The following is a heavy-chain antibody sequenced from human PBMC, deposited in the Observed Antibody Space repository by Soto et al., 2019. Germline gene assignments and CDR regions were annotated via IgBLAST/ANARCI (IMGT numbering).Heavy chain of an antibody. CDR3: ASATYSGGYWVSYI. CDR2: FIPIFGTA. Sequence: QVQLVQSGAEVKKPGSSVKVSCKASGGTFSSYAISWVRQAPGQGLEWMGGFIPIFGTANYAQKFQARVTITADESTSTPHMELSSLRSEDTAVYYWASATYSGGYWVSYIWGQGTMVTVSS. V-gene: IGHV1-69*12. CDR1: GGTFSSYA. J-gene: IGHJ3*02. D-gene: IGHD1-26*01.